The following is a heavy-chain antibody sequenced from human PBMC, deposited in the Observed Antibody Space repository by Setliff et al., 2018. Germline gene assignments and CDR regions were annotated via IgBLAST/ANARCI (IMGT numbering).Heavy chain of an antibody. Sequence: GASVQVSCKASGSTFTGYYMHWVRQAPGQGLEWMGWINPNSGGTNYAQKFQGWVTMTRDTSISTAYMELSRLRSDDTAVYYCARGRDFWSGYLVYWGQGTLVTVSS. J-gene: IGHJ4*02. V-gene: IGHV1-2*04. D-gene: IGHD3-3*01. CDR3: ARGRDFWSGYLVY. CDR1: GSTFTGYY. CDR2: INPNSGGT.